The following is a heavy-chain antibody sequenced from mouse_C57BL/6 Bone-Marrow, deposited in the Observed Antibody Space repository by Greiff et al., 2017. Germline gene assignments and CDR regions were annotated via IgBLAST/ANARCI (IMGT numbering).Heavy chain of an antibody. CDR3: ARADYYDYDWFAY. CDR1: GYTFTSYG. Sequence: QVQLQQSGAELARPGASVKLSCKASGYTFTSYGISWVKQRTGQGLEWIGEIYPRSGNTYYNEKFKGKATLTADTTSSTAYMELRSLTSEDSAFYFCARADYYDYDWFAYWGQGTLVTVSA. D-gene: IGHD2-4*01. CDR2: IYPRSGNT. J-gene: IGHJ3*01. V-gene: IGHV1-81*01.